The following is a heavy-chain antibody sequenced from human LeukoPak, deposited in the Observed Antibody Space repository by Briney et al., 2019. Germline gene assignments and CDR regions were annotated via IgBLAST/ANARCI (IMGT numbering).Heavy chain of an antibody. Sequence: GGSLRLSCAASGFTFSRYAMNWVRQAPGKGLEWVSSISGDGGSTYYADSVKGRFTVSRDNSQNTLYLQMNSPRAEDTAVYYCAKDSQIVVVPLFDIWGQGTMVTVSS. D-gene: IGHD2-2*01. CDR2: ISGDGGST. CDR3: AKDSQIVVVPLFDI. J-gene: IGHJ3*02. CDR1: GFTFSRYA. V-gene: IGHV3-23*01.